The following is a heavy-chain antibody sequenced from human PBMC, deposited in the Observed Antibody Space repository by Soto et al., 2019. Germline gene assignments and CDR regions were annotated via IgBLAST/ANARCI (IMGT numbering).Heavy chain of an antibody. CDR3: ARDQCFGGGRSCYYFDF. CDR2: ISNDGRGK. D-gene: IGHD2-15*01. J-gene: IGHJ4*02. Sequence: GGSLRLSCAASGFTFTTYAIHWVRQAPGKGLEWVAVISNDGRGKYYADSVKGRFTISRDNSKNTLYLQMNSLRSDDTAVYYCARDQCFGGGRSCYYFDFWGQGTLVTVSS. V-gene: IGHV3-30*04. CDR1: GFTFTTYA.